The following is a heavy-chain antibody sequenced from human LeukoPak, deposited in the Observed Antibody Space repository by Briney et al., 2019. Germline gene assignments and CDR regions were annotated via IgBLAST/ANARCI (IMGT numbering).Heavy chain of an antibody. CDR3: ARVYSSSWYFGYLYIDV. Sequence: PGGSLRLSCAASGFTFSSYSMNWVRQAPGKGLEWVSYISPSSNTVYYADSVKGRFTISRDNAKKSLYLQMNNLRAEDTAVYYCARVYSSSWYFGYLYIDVWGNGTTVTVSS. V-gene: IGHV3-48*04. D-gene: IGHD6-13*01. CDR1: GFTFSSYS. CDR2: ISPSSNTV. J-gene: IGHJ6*03.